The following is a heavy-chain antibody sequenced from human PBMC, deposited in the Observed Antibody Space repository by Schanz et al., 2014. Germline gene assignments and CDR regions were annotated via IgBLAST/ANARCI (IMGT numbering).Heavy chain of an antibody. D-gene: IGHD4-17*01. CDR3: ARDRGHGDLPGDI. Sequence: QVQLQESGPGLLKPSETLSLTCTVSGGSIRSYFWSWIRQPPGKRLEWIGEISHSGDTNFNPSLKSRVTISVDTSKSQFSLRMNSLTAADTAVYYCARDRGHGDLPGDIWGQGTMVTVSS. CDR2: ISHSGDT. J-gene: IGHJ3*02. V-gene: IGHV4-59*12. CDR1: GGSIRSYF.